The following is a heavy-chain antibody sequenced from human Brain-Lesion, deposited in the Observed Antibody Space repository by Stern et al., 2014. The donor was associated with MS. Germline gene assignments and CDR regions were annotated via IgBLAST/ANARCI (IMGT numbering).Heavy chain of an antibody. CDR3: ARHDSVPRPSQLYSARDRGPGYFDY. J-gene: IGHJ4*02. D-gene: IGHD1-26*01. Sequence: QLVQSGPGLVKPSGTLSLTCTVSGGSISSSTYYWAWIRQPPGKGLEWIGNIYFSGFTYYNPSLKSRVTISVDMSKNQFSLKLSSVTAADTAIYYCARHDSVPRPSQLYSARDRGPGYFDYWGQGTLVTVSS. V-gene: IGHV4-39*01. CDR1: GGSISSSTYY. CDR2: IYFSGFT.